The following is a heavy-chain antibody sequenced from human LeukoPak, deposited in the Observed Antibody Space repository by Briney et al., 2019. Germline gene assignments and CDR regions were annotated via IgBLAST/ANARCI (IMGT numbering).Heavy chain of an antibody. Sequence: GGSLRLSCAASGFTVSSYSMNWVRQAPGKGLEWVSSISSSSSYIYYADSMKGRFTNSRDNVKNSLYLQMNSLRAEDTAVYYCARGTDSSSWYGSYYYYYYMDVWGKGTTVTVSS. CDR1: GFTVSSYS. CDR2: ISSSSSYI. V-gene: IGHV3-21*01. D-gene: IGHD6-13*01. J-gene: IGHJ6*03. CDR3: ARGTDSSSWYGSYYYYYYMDV.